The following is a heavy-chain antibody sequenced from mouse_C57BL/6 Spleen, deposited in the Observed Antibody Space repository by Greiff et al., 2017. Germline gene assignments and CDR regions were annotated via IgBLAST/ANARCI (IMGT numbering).Heavy chain of an antibody. Sequence: EVQLVESGGGLVKPGGSLKLSCAASGFTFSDYGMHWVRQAPEKGLEWVAYISSGSSTIYYADTVKGRFTISRDNAKNTLFLQMTSLRSEDTAMYYCARGMDGYFFAYWGQGTLVTVSA. J-gene: IGHJ3*01. D-gene: IGHD2-3*01. CDR2: ISSGSSTI. CDR3: ARGMDGYFFAY. V-gene: IGHV5-17*01. CDR1: GFTFSDYG.